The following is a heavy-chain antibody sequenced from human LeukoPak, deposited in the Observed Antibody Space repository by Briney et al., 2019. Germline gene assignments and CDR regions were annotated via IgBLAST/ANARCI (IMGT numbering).Heavy chain of an antibody. D-gene: IGHD6-13*01. J-gene: IGHJ4*02. CDR3: ARVGYSPGDY. V-gene: IGHV4-59*08. CDR1: GGSITSYY. Sequence: SETLSLTCTVSGGSITSYYWSWIRQPPGKGLEWIGYIYYSGTTNYNPSLKSRVTISVDRSKNQFSLKLRSVTAADTAVYYCARVGYSPGDYWGQGTLVTVSS. CDR2: IYYSGTT.